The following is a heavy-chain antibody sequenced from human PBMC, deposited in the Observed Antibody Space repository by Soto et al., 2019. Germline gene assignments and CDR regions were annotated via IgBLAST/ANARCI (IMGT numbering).Heavy chain of an antibody. D-gene: IGHD3-10*01. V-gene: IGHV4-59*01. CDR1: GGSISSDY. J-gene: IGHJ6*02. CDR3: ARDTRLDYGSGYYYYVMDV. Sequence: PSETLSLTCTVSGGSISSDYWSWIRQPPGQGLEWIGYMYYTGSTNYNPSLKSRVTISVDTSKNQFSLMLTSVTAADTAVYYCARDTRLDYGSGYYYYVMDVWGQGTTVTVSS. CDR2: MYYTGST.